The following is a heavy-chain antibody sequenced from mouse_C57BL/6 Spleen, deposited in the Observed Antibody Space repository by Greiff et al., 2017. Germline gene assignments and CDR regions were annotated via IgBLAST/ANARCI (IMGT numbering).Heavy chain of an antibody. CDR1: GFTFSSYA. CDR3: ARDSYYDYDGAMDY. J-gene: IGHJ4*01. Sequence: EVQLVESGGGLVKPGGSLKLSCAASGFTFSSYAMSWVRQTPEKRLEWVATISDGGSYTYYPDNVKGRFTISRDNAKNNLYLQMSHRKSEDTAMYYCARDSYYDYDGAMDYWGQGTSVTVSS. D-gene: IGHD2-4*01. CDR2: ISDGGSYT. V-gene: IGHV5-4*01.